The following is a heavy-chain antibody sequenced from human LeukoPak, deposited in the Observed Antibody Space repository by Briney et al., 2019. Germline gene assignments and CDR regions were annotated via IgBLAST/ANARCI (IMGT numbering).Heavy chain of an antibody. CDR3: ARYCSGGNCYSNYYYGMDV. J-gene: IGHJ6*02. D-gene: IGHD2-15*01. V-gene: IGHV1-18*01. CDR2: ISAYSGNT. CDR1: GYTFSSYD. Sequence: ASVKVSCKASGYTFSSYDISWVRQAPGQGLEWMGWISAYSGNTNYAQRLQGRVTVTTDTSTSTAYMELRSLRSDDTAVYYCARYCSGGNCYSNYYYGMDVWGQGTTVTVSS.